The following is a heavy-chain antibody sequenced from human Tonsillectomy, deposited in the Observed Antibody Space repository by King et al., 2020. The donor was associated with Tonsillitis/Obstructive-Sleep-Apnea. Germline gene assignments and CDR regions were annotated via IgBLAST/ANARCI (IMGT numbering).Heavy chain of an antibody. J-gene: IGHJ4*02. CDR2: IYTGGIT. V-gene: IGHV3-53*01. Sequence: QLVQSGGGLIQPGGSLRLSCAASGFTVSSNYMSWVRQAPGKGLEWVSLIYTGGITYYADSVKGRFTISRDNFKNTLYLQMNSLRAEDTGVYYCARGVVIIARSPFDYWGQGTLVTVSS. D-gene: IGHD3-10*01. CDR1: GFTVSSNY. CDR3: ARGVVIIARSPFDY.